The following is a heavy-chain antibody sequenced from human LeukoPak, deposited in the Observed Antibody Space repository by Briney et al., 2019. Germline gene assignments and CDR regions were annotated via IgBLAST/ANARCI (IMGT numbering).Heavy chain of an antibody. CDR2: IYSSGST. Sequence: SETLSLTCTVSGGSISSYYWSWIRQPAGKGLEWIGRIYSSGSTNYNPSLKSRVTMSVDTSKNQFSLTLTSVTAADTAVYYCAREGRRSHSGYWGQGTLVTVSS. J-gene: IGHJ4*02. CDR1: GGSISSYY. D-gene: IGHD1-26*01. V-gene: IGHV4-4*07. CDR3: AREGRRSHSGY.